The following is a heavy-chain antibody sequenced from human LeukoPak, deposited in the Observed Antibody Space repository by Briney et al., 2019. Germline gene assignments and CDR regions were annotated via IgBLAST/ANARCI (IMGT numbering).Heavy chain of an antibody. CDR3: ATHSGWYIG. CDR2: ISYDGSNK. D-gene: IGHD6-19*01. V-gene: IGHV3-30*03. CDR1: GFTFSSYG. J-gene: IGHJ4*02. Sequence: GRSLRLSCAASGFTFSSYGMHWVRQAPGKGLEWVAVISYDGSNKYYADSVKGRFTISRDNSKNTLYLQMNSLRAEDTAVYYCATHSGWYIGWGQGTPVTVSS.